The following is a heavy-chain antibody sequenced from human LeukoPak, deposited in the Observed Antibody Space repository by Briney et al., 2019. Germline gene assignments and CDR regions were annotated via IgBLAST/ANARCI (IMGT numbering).Heavy chain of an antibody. J-gene: IGHJ4*02. CDR3: ARLSGGLYYDSSGYSSFDY. CDR2: MNPNSGNT. V-gene: IGHV1-8*03. D-gene: IGHD3-22*01. CDR1: GYTFTSYD. Sequence: GTVKVSCKASGYTFTSYDINWVRQATGQGLEWMGWMNPNSGNTGYAQKFQGRVTITRNTSISTAYMELSSLRSEDTAVYYCARLSGGLYYDSSGYSSFDYWGQGTLVTVSS.